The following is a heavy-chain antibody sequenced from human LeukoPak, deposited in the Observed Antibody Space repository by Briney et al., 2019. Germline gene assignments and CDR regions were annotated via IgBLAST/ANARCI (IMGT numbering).Heavy chain of an antibody. J-gene: IGHJ4*02. CDR3: ARDPRDSSSWFYFDY. D-gene: IGHD6-13*01. CDR2: ISSSGGTI. CDR1: GFSFSNSY. Sequence: GGSLRLSCAASGFSFSNSYMTWIRQTPGKGLEWVSYISSSGGTIYYTDSVKGRFTISRDNAKNSLYLQMNSLRAEDTAVYYCARDPRDSSSWFYFDYWGQGTLVTVSS. V-gene: IGHV3-11*01.